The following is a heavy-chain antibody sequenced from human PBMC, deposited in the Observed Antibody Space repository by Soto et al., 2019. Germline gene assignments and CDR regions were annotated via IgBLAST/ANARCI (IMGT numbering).Heavy chain of an antibody. CDR2: IYPGDSDA. Sequence: SGESLKISCNGSGYNFTTYWIGWVRQMPGKGLEWMGIIYPGDSDARYSPSFRGQVTISADKSITTAYLRWSSLKASDSAVYYCARHTTQLWLPSDMDVWGQGTTVTVSS. D-gene: IGHD5-18*01. CDR1: GYNFTTYW. CDR3: ARHTTQLWLPSDMDV. V-gene: IGHV5-51*01. J-gene: IGHJ6*02.